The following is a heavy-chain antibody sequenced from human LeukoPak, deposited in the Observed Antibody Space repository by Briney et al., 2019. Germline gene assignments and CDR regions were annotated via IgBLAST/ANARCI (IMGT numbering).Heavy chain of an antibody. J-gene: IGHJ4*02. CDR2: INHSGST. CDR1: GGSFSGYY. D-gene: IGHD3-9*01. CDR3: ARGRGRGILNY. Sequence: SETLSLTCAVYGGSFSGYYWSWIRQPPGKGLEWIGEINHSGSTNYNPSLKSRVTISVDTSKNQFSLKLSSVTAADTAVYYCARGRGRGILNYWGQGTLVTVSS. V-gene: IGHV4-34*01.